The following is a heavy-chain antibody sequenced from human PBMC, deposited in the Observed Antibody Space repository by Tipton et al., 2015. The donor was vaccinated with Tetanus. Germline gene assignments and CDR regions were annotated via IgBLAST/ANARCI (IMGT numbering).Heavy chain of an antibody. CDR3: ARDRVEEWELLYGMDV. V-gene: IGHV3-21*01. CDR1: GFTFSSYS. CDR2: ISSSSSYI. Sequence: SLRLSCAASGFTFSSYSMNWVRQAPGKGLEWVSSISSSSSYIYYADSVKGRFTISRDNAKNSLYLQMNSLRAEDTAAYYCARDRVEEWELLYGMDVWGQGTTVTVSS. J-gene: IGHJ6*02. D-gene: IGHD1-26*01.